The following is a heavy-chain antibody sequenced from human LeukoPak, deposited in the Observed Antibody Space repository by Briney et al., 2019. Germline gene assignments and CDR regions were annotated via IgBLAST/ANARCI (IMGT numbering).Heavy chain of an antibody. CDR3: ARVAYGDYVENWFDP. Sequence: ASVKVSCKASGYTFTGYYMHWVRQAPGQGLEWMGWTNPNSGGTNYAQKFQGRVTMTRDTSISTAYMELSRLRSDDTAVYYCARVAYGDYVENWFDPWGQGTLVTVSS. CDR2: TNPNSGGT. CDR1: GYTFTGYY. D-gene: IGHD4-17*01. V-gene: IGHV1-2*02. J-gene: IGHJ5*02.